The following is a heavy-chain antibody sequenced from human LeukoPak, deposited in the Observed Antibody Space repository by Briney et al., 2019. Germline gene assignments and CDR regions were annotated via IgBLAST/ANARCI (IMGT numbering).Heavy chain of an antibody. Sequence: PSETLSLTCTVSGGSISSGDYYWSWIRQPPGKGLEWIGHIYYSGSTYYNPSLKSRVTISVDTSKNQFSLKLSSVTAADTAVYYCARASPRKIWFGESWGQGTLVTVSS. J-gene: IGHJ4*02. D-gene: IGHD3-10*01. CDR1: GGSISSGDYY. CDR2: IYYSGST. V-gene: IGHV4-30-4*01. CDR3: ARASPRKIWFGES.